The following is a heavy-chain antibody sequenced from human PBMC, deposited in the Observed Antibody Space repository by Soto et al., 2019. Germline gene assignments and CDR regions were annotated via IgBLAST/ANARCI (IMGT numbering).Heavy chain of an antibody. CDR3: SRDTPPPPYYYDSSGGGDV. CDR2: ISSSGSTI. CDR1: GFTFSDYY. V-gene: IGHV3-11*01. D-gene: IGHD3-22*01. Sequence: GGSLRLSCAASGFTFSDYYMSWIRQAPGKGLEWVSYISSSGSTIYYADSVKGRFTISRDNAKNSLYLQMNSLRAEDTAVYYCSRDTPPPPYYYDSSGGGDVWGQGTTVTVSS. J-gene: IGHJ6*02.